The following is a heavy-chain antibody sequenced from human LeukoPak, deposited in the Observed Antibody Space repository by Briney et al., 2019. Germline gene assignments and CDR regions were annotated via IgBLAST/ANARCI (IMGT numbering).Heavy chain of an antibody. Sequence: GGSLRLSCATSGFIFSNYAVNWVRQAPRKGLEWVSIISGSGDTTYYADSVKGRFTISRDNSKNTLYLQMNSLRAEDTAVYYCARDRWELLAELGYWGQGTLVTVSS. CDR1: GFIFSNYA. CDR2: ISGSGDTT. CDR3: ARDRWELLAELGY. J-gene: IGHJ4*02. V-gene: IGHV3-23*01. D-gene: IGHD1-26*01.